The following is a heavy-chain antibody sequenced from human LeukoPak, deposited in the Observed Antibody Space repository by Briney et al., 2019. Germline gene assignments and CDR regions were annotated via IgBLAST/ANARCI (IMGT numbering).Heavy chain of an antibody. J-gene: IGHJ5*02. Sequence: GGSLRLSCAASGFTFSDYYMSWIRQAPGKGLEWVSYISSSGSTIYYADSVKGRFTISRDNAKNSLYLQMNSLRAEDTAVYYCARDKDDYGSGNHWFDPWGQGTLVTVSS. V-gene: IGHV3-11*01. D-gene: IGHD3-10*01. CDR2: ISSSGSTI. CDR3: ARDKDDYGSGNHWFDP. CDR1: GFTFSDYY.